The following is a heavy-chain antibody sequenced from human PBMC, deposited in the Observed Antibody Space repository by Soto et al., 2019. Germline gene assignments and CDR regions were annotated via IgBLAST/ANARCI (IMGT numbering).Heavy chain of an antibody. V-gene: IGHV4-31*03. D-gene: IGHD5-18*01. CDR3: AMVQGYSYGHYFDY. CDR2: IYYSGST. Sequence: PSETLSLTCTVSGGSIISGGYYWSWIRQHPGKGLEWIGYIYYSGSTYYNPSLKSRVTISVDTSKNQFSLKLSSVTAADTAVYYCAMVQGYSYGHYFDYWGQGTLVTVSS. CDR1: GGSIISGGYY. J-gene: IGHJ4*02.